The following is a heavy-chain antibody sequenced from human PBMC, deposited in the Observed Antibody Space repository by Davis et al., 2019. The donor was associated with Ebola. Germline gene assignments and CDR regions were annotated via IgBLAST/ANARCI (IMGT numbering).Heavy chain of an antibody. CDR1: GYAFTSYY. D-gene: IGHD2-21*01. Sequence: ASVKVSCKASGYAFTSYYMHWVRQAPGQGLEWMGIINPSGGSTSYAQKFQGRVTMTRENSMSTAYMELSSLRSEDTAVYFCARGGVAYSDLDYWGQGTLVAVSS. J-gene: IGHJ4*02. V-gene: IGHV1-46*01. CDR2: INPSGGST. CDR3: ARGGVAYSDLDY.